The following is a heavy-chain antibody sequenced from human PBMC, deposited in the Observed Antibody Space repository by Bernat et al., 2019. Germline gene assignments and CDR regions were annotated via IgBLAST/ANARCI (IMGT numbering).Heavy chain of an antibody. Sequence: EVQLVESGGGLVKPGGSLRLSCAASGFTFSSYSMNWVRQAPGKGLEWVSSISSSSSYIYYADSVKGRFTISRDNAKNSLYLQMNSLRAEDTAVYYCARDLGRYDFWSGYSRHYYYYMDVWGKGTTVTVSS. CDR3: ARDLGRYDFWSGYSRHYYYYMDV. D-gene: IGHD3-3*01. V-gene: IGHV3-21*01. CDR1: GFTFSSYS. J-gene: IGHJ6*03. CDR2: ISSSSSYI.